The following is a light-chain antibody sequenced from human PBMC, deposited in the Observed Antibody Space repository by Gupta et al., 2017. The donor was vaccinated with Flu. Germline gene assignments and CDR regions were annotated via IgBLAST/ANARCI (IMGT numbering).Light chain of an antibody. CDR1: QSVFYSSNNKNY. CDR2: WAS. V-gene: IGKV4-1*01. Sequence: DIVMTQSPDSLAVSLGERANINCKSSQSVFYSSNNKNYLAWYQQKPGQPPKLLIYWASTRESGVPDRFSGSGSGTDFTLTISSLQAEDVAVYYCQQYYSTPLTFGPGTKVDIK. CDR3: QQYYSTPLT. J-gene: IGKJ3*01.